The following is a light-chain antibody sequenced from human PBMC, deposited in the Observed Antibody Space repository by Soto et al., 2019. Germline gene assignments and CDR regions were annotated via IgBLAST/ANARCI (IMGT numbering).Light chain of an antibody. CDR1: QGIGNA. V-gene: IGKV1-39*01. Sequence: IPMTHSPSSLSASPGYGVTLSCRASQGIGNALGWYQQKPGKPPKVLIYGASNLQSGVPSRFSGSGSGTDFTLTISSLQPEDFAAYYCQQSYGTPITFGQGTRLEIK. CDR2: GAS. CDR3: QQSYGTPIT. J-gene: IGKJ5*01.